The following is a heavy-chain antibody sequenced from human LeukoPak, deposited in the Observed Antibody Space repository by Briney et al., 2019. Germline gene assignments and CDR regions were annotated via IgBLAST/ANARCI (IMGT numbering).Heavy chain of an antibody. CDR3: ATRGYSGYDSKSSRAFDI. J-gene: IGHJ3*02. Sequence: GGSLRLSCAASGFTFSSYSMNWVRQAPGKGLEWVSSIGSSSYIYYADSVKGRFTISRDNAKNSLYLQMNSLRAEDTAVYYCATRGYSGYDSKSSRAFDIWGQGTMVTVSS. V-gene: IGHV3-21*01. CDR2: IGSSSYI. D-gene: IGHD5-12*01. CDR1: GFTFSSYS.